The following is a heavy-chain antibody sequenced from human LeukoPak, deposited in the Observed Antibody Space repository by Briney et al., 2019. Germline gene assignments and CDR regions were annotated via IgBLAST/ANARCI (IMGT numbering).Heavy chain of an antibody. CDR2: INPNSGGT. V-gene: IGHV1-2*02. J-gene: IGHJ4*02. D-gene: IGHD3-3*01. CDR3: ARSRATDYDFWSGYYTVGTFDY. Sequence: ASVKVSCKASGYTFTGYYIHWVRQAPGQGLEWMGWINPNSGGTNYAQKFQGRVTMTRDTSISTAYMELSRLRSDDTAVYYCARSRATDYDFWSGYYTVGTFDYWGQGTLVTVSS. CDR1: GYTFTGYY.